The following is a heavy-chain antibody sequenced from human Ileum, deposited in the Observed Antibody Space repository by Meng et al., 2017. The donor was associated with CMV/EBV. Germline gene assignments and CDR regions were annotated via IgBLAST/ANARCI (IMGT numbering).Heavy chain of an antibody. D-gene: IGHD3-10*01. V-gene: IGHV1-2*06. CDR2: INPNSGDT. J-gene: IGHJ4*02. CDR1: GHTFTGYY. Sequence: QVQVVQSGAEVKNPGAAVKVSGKSSGHTFTGYYLHWVRQAPGQGLEWMGRINPNSGDTNYAQKFQGRFTMTRDTSNSLAYMELSGLTSDDTAVYYCASYGSGTYSIFDYWGQGTLVTVSS. CDR3: ASYGSGTYSIFDY.